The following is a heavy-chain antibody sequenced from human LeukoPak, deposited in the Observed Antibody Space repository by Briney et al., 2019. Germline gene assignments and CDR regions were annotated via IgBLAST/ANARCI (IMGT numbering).Heavy chain of an antibody. CDR2: IGPTGSDR. D-gene: IGHD1-14*01. J-gene: IGHJ4*02. CDR1: GLTFSTSG. Sequence: GGSLRLSCTASGLTFSTSGFNWVRQAPGKGLEWVASIGPTGSDRYHADSIKGRFTIYRDNANNFLYLQMNSLRAEDTAVYYCATETNGRHYDYWGQRPLLTVSS. V-gene: IGHV3-21*06. CDR3: ATETNGRHYDY.